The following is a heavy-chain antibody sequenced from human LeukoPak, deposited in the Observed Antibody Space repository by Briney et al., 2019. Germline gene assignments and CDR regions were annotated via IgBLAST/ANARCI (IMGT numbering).Heavy chain of an antibody. CDR3: GRGMIGVYGSDY. CDR1: GFTFSSYW. V-gene: IGHV3-74*01. D-gene: IGHD3-10*01. J-gene: IGHJ4*02. Sequence: GGSLRLSCAASGFTFSSYWMHWVRQAPGKGLVWVSHINPAGSTAFYADSVKGRFTISRDNAKNTVYLQMSSLGAEDTAIYYCGRGMIGVYGSDYWGQGTLVTVSS. CDR2: INPAGSTA.